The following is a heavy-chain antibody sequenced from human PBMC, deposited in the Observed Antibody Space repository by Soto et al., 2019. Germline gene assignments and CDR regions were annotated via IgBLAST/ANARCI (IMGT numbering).Heavy chain of an antibody. CDR1: GFDFSGSE. Sequence: MRLSCTASGFDFSGSEMNWFRQAPGKGLEWVAYITGSGGVMFHADSVKGRFSISRDNAKNSLFLEMSDLTADDTGVYYCAKVAPFILGSPFWGQGTLVTVSS. V-gene: IGHV3-48*03. D-gene: IGHD2-21*01. CDR3: AKVAPFILGSPF. CDR2: ITGSGGVM. J-gene: IGHJ4*02.